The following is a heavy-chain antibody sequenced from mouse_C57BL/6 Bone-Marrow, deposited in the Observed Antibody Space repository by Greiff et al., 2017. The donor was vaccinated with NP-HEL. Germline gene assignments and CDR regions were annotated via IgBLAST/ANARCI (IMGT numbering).Heavy chain of an antibody. CDR3: TRRYPYYAMDY. V-gene: IGHV6-6*01. Sequence: EVQLVESGGGLVQPGGSMKLSCAASGFTFSDAWMDWVRQSPEKGLEWVAEIRNKANNHATYYAESVKGRFTISIDDSKSSVYLQMNSLRAEDTGIYYCTRRYPYYAMDYWGQGTSVTVSS. CDR1: GFTFSDAW. J-gene: IGHJ4*01. D-gene: IGHD5-1-1*01. CDR2: IRNKANNHAT.